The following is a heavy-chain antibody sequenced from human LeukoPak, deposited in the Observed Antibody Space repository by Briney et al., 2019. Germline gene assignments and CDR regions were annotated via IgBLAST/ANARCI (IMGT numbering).Heavy chain of an antibody. Sequence: GESLKISCKGSGYSFTSYWIGWVRPMPGKGLEWMGINYPGDSDTKYSPSFQGQVTISADKCIGNAYLQWSGQKAADTAMYYCARRKEMATATDYWGQGTLVTVSS. J-gene: IGHJ4*02. CDR1: GYSFTSYW. V-gene: IGHV5-51*01. D-gene: IGHD5-24*01. CDR3: ARRKEMATATDY. CDR2: NYPGDSDT.